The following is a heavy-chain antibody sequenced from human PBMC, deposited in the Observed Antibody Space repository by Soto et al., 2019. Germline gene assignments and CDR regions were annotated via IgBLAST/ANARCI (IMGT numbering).Heavy chain of an antibody. CDR2: IYSGGAT. CDR1: GFPFNNNY. V-gene: IGHV3-53*01. Sequence: PGGSLRLSCAASGFPFNNNYISWFRQAPGKGLEWVSVIYSGGATYYADSVKGRFTISRDNSRDNSKSTLYLQMNSLRAEDTAVYFCVRTSLFWGQGTLVTVSS. CDR3: VRTSLF. J-gene: IGHJ4*01. D-gene: IGHD6-6*01.